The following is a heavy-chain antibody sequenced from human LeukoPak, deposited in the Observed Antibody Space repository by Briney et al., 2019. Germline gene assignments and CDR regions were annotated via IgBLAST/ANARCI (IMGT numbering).Heavy chain of an antibody. CDR2: IWYDGSNK. CDR1: GFTFSSYG. V-gene: IGHV3-33*01. CDR3: ARAPPYSSSWYFDY. Sequence: GGSLRLSCAASGFTFSSYGMHWVRQAPGKGLEWVAVIWYDGSNKYYADSVKGRFTISRDNSKNTLYLQMNSLRAEDTAVYYCARAPPYSSSWYFDYWGQGTLVTVSS. D-gene: IGHD6-13*01. J-gene: IGHJ4*02.